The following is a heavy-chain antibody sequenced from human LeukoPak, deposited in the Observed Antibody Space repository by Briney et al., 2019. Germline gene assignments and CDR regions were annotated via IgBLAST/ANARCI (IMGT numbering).Heavy chain of an antibody. Sequence: SETLSLTCAVYGGSFSSYYWSWIRQPPGKGLEWIGYIYYSGSTNYNPSLKSRVTISVDTSKNQFSLKLSSVTAADTAVYYCARDLRVIAAAGTGWFDPWGQGTLVTVSS. CDR2: IYYSGST. J-gene: IGHJ5*02. CDR3: ARDLRVIAAAGTGWFDP. D-gene: IGHD6-13*01. V-gene: IGHV4-59*01. CDR1: GGSFSSYY.